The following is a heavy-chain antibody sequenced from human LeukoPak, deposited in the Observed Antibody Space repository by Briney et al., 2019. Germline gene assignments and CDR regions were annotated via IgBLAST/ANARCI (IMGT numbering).Heavy chain of an antibody. CDR2: IYPDDSDT. J-gene: IGHJ4*02. V-gene: IGHV5-51*01. CDR1: GYSFTSYW. CDR3: ATTGWYYDSSRYPKH. D-gene: IGHD3-22*01. Sequence: GESLKISCQGSGYSFTSYWIGWVRQMPGKGLEWMGIIYPDDSDTRYSPSFQGQVTISADKSISTAYLQWSSLKASDTAMYYCATTGWYYDSSRYPKHWGQGTLVTVSS.